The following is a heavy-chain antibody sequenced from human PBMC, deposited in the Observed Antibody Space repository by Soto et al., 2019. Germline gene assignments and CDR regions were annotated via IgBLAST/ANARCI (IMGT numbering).Heavy chain of an antibody. CDR3: AKDGSYYDSPTESDY. CDR2: ISGSGSYT. J-gene: IGHJ4*02. D-gene: IGHD3-22*01. CDR1: GFTFSSYA. Sequence: GSLRLSCAASGFTFSSYAMSWVRQAPGKGLEWVSAISGSGSYTYYADSVMGRFTISRDNSKNTLYVQMNSLRAEDTAVYYCAKDGSYYDSPTESDYWGLGTLVTVSS. V-gene: IGHV3-23*01.